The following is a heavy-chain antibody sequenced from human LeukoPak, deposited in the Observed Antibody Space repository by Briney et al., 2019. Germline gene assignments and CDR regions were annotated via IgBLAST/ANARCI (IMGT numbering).Heavy chain of an antibody. CDR1: ERTFSSYA. CDR3: ARGANSYRTYYDFWSGVYNWFDP. V-gene: IGHV1-69*01. D-gene: IGHD3-3*01. CDR2: IIPIFGTA. Sequence: ASVKVSCTASERTFSSYAISWVRQAPGQGLEWMGGIIPIFGTANYAKKFQGRVTITADESTSTAYMELSSLRSDDTAVYYCARGANSYRTYYDFWSGVYNWFDPWGQGTLVTVSS. J-gene: IGHJ5*02.